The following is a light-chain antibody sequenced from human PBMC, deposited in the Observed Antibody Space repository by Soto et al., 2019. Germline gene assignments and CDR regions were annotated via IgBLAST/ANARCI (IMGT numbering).Light chain of an antibody. CDR1: QSIRSW. CDR3: QQYNSYPWT. Sequence: DIQMPQSPSTLSASVGDRVTITCRASQSIRSWLAWYQQKPGKAPKLLIYDASSLESGVPSRFSGSGSGTDFTRTISSLQPDDFAPYYCQQYNSYPWTFGQGTKVAIK. J-gene: IGKJ1*01. V-gene: IGKV1-5*01. CDR2: DAS.